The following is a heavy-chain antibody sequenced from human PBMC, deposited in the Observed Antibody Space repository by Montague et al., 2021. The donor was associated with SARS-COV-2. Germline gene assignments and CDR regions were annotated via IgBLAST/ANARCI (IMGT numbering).Heavy chain of an antibody. CDR2: TYYRSKWYN. CDR1: GDSVSSNTAT. V-gene: IGHV6-1*01. CDR3: ARIPVGSKYYFDF. D-gene: IGHD2-2*01. J-gene: IGHJ4*02. Sequence: SAISGDSVSSNTATWNWIRQAPSRGLEWLGRTYYRSKWYNDYAESVKSRITIDPDTSKHQFSLHLNSVTPEDTAVYYCARIPVGSKYYFDFWGQGTLVTVSS.